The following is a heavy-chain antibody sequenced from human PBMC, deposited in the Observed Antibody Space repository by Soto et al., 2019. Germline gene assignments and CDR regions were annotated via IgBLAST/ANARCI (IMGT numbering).Heavy chain of an antibody. D-gene: IGHD3-10*01. V-gene: IGHV3-30*18. CDR1: GFTFGDYG. CDR2: ISDNGSNK. Sequence: WGSLRLSCAASGFTFGDYGMHWVRQAPGRGLEWVAVISDNGSNKSYADPVKGRFPISRDKSKDTLCLQMTSLRAEDTAVYYCAKAGGSGSYYNGLLDYWGQGTLVTVSS. CDR3: AKAGGSGSYYNGLLDY. J-gene: IGHJ4*02.